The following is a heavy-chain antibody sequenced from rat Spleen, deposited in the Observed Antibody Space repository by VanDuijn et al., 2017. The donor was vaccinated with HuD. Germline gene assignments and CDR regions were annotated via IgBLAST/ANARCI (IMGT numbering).Heavy chain of an antibody. Sequence: QVQLKESGPGLVQASRTLSLTCTVSGFSLTSYGVGWVRQPPGKGLEWIAAIWSGGSTHYNPALKSRLSISRDTSKSQVFLKMNMLQTEDTAMYFCARGWERFAYWGQGTLVTVSS. J-gene: IGHJ3*01. CDR1: GFSLTSYG. CDR3: ARGWERFAY. D-gene: IGHD5-1*01. V-gene: IGHV2S8*01. CDR2: IWSGGST.